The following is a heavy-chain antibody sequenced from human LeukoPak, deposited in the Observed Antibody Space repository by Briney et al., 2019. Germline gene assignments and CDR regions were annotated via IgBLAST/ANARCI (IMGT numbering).Heavy chain of an antibody. D-gene: IGHD6-19*01. CDR3: AKRSSAWFFDY. Sequence: GGSLRLSCAASGFTFSNYAMTWVRQAPGKGLEWVSSISGSGGSTFYADSVKGRFTISRDNSRNTLYLQMNSLRAEDTAVYYCAKRSSAWFFDYWGQGTLVTVSS. V-gene: IGHV3-23*01. J-gene: IGHJ4*02. CDR2: ISGSGGST. CDR1: GFTFSNYA.